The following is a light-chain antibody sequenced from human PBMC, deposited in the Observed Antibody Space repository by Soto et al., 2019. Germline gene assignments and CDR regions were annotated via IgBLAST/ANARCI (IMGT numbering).Light chain of an antibody. Sequence: DILMTQSPSTLSASVGDRVTITCRASQSISSNLAWYQQKPGKAPKLLIYKASSLDSGVPSRFSGSGSGTEFTLTISSLQPDDFANYYCQQYNTYSTFGQGTKVEIK. CDR2: KAS. CDR1: QSISSN. CDR3: QQYNTYST. V-gene: IGKV1-5*03. J-gene: IGKJ1*01.